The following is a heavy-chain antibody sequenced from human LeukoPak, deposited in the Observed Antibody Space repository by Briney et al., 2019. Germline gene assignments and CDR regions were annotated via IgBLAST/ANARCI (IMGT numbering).Heavy chain of an antibody. CDR3: ARVRGTFETD. CDR1: GASICTYY. D-gene: IGHD2/OR15-2a*01. J-gene: IGHJ1*01. Sequence: PSETLSLTCTVSGASICTYYWSWIRQPPGKGLEWIGYLYYSGSTTYSPSLKSRVTMSVDTSKSQFSLKLNSVTAADTSIYYCARVRGTFETDWGQGTLVTVSS. V-gene: IGHV4-59*01. CDR2: LYYSGST.